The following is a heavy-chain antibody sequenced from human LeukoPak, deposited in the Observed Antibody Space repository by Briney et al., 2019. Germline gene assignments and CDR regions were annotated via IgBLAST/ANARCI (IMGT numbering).Heavy chain of an antibody. Sequence: GGSLRLSCVASGFSFSSYGMHWVRQAPGKGLEWVAVISYKEDAKIYADSVRGRFTISRDNSKNTVDVQMNSLRPDDTGVYYCAKDLSGYSTTWSPGYMDVWGEGITVTVT. V-gene: IGHV3-30*18. CDR1: GFSFSSYG. D-gene: IGHD5-12*01. CDR3: AKDLSGYSTTWSPGYMDV. J-gene: IGHJ6*03. CDR2: ISYKEDAK.